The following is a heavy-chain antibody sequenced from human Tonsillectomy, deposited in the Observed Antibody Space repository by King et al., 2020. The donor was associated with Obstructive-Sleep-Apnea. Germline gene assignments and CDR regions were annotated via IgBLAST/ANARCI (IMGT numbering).Heavy chain of an antibody. Sequence: VQLVESGGGLVQPGGSLRLSCAASGFTFSSYWMFWVRQTPGKGMVWVSRINSDGGSTSHAESVKGRFTISRDNAKNTLYLQNNSLGAADTAVYYCAKTPYRYYGLDVWGQGTTVTVSS. CDR1: GFTFSSYW. D-gene: IGHD3-16*02. CDR3: AKTPYRYYGLDV. J-gene: IGHJ6*02. V-gene: IGHV3-74*01. CDR2: INSDGGST.